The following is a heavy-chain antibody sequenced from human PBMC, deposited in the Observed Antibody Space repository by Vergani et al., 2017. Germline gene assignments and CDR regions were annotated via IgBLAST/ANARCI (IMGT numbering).Heavy chain of an antibody. V-gene: IGHV1-46*01. CDR2: INPSGGST. D-gene: IGHD2-2*01. J-gene: IGHJ5*02. Sequence: QVQLVQSGAEVKKPGASVKVSCKASGYTFTSYYMHWVRQVHGQGLEWMGIINPSGGSTSYAQKFQGRVTMTRDTSTSTVYMQLSSLRAEETAVYYCARVMRYCSSTICFVGLNWIDPWSQRSRVT. CDR1: GYTFTSYY. CDR3: ARVMRYCSSTICFVGLNWIDP.